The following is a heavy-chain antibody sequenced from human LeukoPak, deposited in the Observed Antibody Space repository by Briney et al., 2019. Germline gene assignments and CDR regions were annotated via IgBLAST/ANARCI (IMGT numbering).Heavy chain of an antibody. CDR2: INHSGST. J-gene: IGHJ6*03. V-gene: IGHV4-34*01. D-gene: IGHD3-22*01. CDR1: GGSFSGYY. CDR3: ARRAFPFWSVIPDYYYYMDV. Sequence: PSETLSLTCAVYGGSFSGYYWSWIRQPPGKGLEWIGEINHSGSTNYNPSLKSRVTISVDTSKNQFSLKLSSVTAADTAVYHCARRAFPFWSVIPDYYYYMDVWGKGTTVTVSS.